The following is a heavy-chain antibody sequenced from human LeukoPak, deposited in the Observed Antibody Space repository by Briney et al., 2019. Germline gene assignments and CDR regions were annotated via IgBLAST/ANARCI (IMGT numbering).Heavy chain of an antibody. D-gene: IGHD6-19*01. CDR1: GYTFTSYD. CDR2: MNPNSGNT. V-gene: IGHV1-8*01. Sequence: GASVKVSCKASGYTFTSYDINWVRQATGQGLEWMGWMNPNSGNTGYAQKFQGRVTMTRNTSISTAYMELSSLRSEDTAVYYCARGAGSSGWYFLTRYYYYMDVWGKGTTVTVSS. CDR3: ARGAGSSGWYFLTRYYYYMDV. J-gene: IGHJ6*03.